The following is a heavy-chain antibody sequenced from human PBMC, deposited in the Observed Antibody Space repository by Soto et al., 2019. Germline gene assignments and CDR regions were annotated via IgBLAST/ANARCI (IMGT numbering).Heavy chain of an antibody. CDR1: GVSSTTYV. V-gene: IGHV3-30*18. CDR3: AKGLLAIVGTTLPRDAFNI. CDR2: ISHDGSYK. Sequence: XGSLRLSCAASGVSSTTYVLHWVRQAPGKGLEWVAVISHDGSYKYYGDAVKGRFTISRDTSKNAVYLEMNSLRPEDTAVYYCAKGLLAIVGTTLPRDAFNIWGQGKMVTVSS. D-gene: IGHD1-26*01. J-gene: IGHJ3*02.